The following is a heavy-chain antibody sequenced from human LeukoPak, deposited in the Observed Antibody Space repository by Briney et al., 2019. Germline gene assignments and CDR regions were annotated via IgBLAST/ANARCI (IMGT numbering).Heavy chain of an antibody. V-gene: IGHV4-59*01. D-gene: IGHD4-17*01. CDR3: ARGSVTPDAGY. CDR1: RSSMSGYY. J-gene: IGHJ4*02. Sequence: SETLSLTCTVSRSSMSGYYWSWIRQPPGEGLEWIGYTFDSETTDYNPSLKSRVIISIDTSKNQVSLKLNSVSAADSAVYYCARGSVTPDAGYWGPGTLVTVSS. CDR2: TFDSETT.